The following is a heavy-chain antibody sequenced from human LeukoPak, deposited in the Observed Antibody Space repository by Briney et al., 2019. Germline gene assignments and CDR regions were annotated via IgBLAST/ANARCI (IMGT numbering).Heavy chain of an antibody. CDR3: AKVRSGWYAVGAVFDV. CDR2: IGWNSATL. V-gene: IGHV3-9*01. J-gene: IGHJ3*01. Sequence: GMSLRLSCAASGFNFDDFGMHWVRQAPGKGLEWVSGIGWNSATLAYADSVQGRFTISRDSAKKSLYLQMNSLRPEDTALYYCAKVRSGWYAVGAVFDVWGRGTMVTVSS. D-gene: IGHD6-19*01. CDR1: GFNFDDFG.